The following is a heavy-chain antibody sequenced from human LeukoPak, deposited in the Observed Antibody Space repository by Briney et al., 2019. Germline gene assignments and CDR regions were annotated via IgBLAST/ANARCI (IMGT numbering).Heavy chain of an antibody. Sequence: PGGSLRLSCAASGFTFSSYDMHWVRQATGKGLEWVSAIGTAGDTYYPASVKGRFTISRENAKNYLYLQMNSLRAGDRAVYYGARSLGAFDDFDIWGQGTMVTVSS. D-gene: IGHD4/OR15-4a*01. J-gene: IGHJ3*02. CDR3: ARSLGAFDDFDI. CDR2: IGTAGDT. V-gene: IGHV3-13*01. CDR1: GFTFSSYD.